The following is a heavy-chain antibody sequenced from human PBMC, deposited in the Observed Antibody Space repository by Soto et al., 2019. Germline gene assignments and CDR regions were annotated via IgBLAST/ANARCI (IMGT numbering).Heavy chain of an antibody. D-gene: IGHD1-26*01. V-gene: IGHV4-59*11. CDR3: ARVSGSYYYRVDV. Sequence: SETLSLTCSVSGGSITSHYCSWFRQPPGKGLEWIGYIHHSGSTSYNPSLKSRVTMSVDTSKNHFSLKVNSVTAADTALYYCARVSGSYYYRVDVWGQGTTVTVPS. CDR1: GGSITSHY. CDR2: IHHSGST. J-gene: IGHJ6*02.